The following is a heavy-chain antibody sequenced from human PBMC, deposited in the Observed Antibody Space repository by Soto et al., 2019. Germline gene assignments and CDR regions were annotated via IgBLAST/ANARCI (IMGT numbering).Heavy chain of an antibody. CDR3: AREGGAAGTNFDY. D-gene: IGHD6-13*01. J-gene: IGHJ4*02. Sequence: QVQLQESGPGLVKPSQTLSLTCTVSGGSISSGGYYWSWIRQHPGKGLEWIGYIYYSGSTYYNPSLKRPVTIAVDTSKSQFSLKLSSVTAADTAVYYCAREGGAAGTNFDYWGQGTLVTVSS. V-gene: IGHV4-31*01. CDR1: GGSISSGGYY. CDR2: IYYSGST.